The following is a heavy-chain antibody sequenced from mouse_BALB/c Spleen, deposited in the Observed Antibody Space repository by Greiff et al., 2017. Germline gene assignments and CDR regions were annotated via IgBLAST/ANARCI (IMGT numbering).Heavy chain of an antibody. CDR1: GFTFSSYA. Sequence: EVHLVESGGGLVKPGGSLKLSCAASGFTFSSYAMSWVRQSPEKRLEWVAEISSGGSYTYYPDTVTGRFTISRDNAKNTLYLQMSSLKSEDTAMYYCARDDEAMDYWGQGTSVTVSS. D-gene: IGHD2-3*01. CDR3: ARDDEAMDY. V-gene: IGHV5-9-4*01. J-gene: IGHJ4*01. CDR2: ISSGGSYT.